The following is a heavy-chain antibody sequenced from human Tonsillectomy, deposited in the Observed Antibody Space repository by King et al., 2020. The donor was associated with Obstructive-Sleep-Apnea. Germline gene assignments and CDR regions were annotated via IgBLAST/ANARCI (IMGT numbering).Heavy chain of an antibody. Sequence: QLQESGPGLVKPSETLSLTCTVSGGSISSYYWSWIRQPPGKGLEWIAYIYYSGNTNYNPSLQSRVTISVDTSKNQFSLELTSVTAADTAVYYCARGPSADFDYWGQGTLVTVSS. CDR3: ARGPSADFDY. J-gene: IGHJ4*02. CDR2: IYYSGNT. D-gene: IGHD2-15*01. V-gene: IGHV4-59*01. CDR1: GGSISSYY.